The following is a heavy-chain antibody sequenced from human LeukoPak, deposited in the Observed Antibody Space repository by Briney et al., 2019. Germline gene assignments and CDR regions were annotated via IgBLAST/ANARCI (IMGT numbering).Heavy chain of an antibody. CDR3: AKIPHYDFWSGYYAFDY. Sequence: GGSLRLSCAASGFTFSSYAMSWVRQAPGKGPEWVSAISGSGGSTYYADSVKGRFTISRDNSKNTLYLQMNSLRAEDTAVYYCAKIPHYDFWSGYYAFDYWGQGTLVTVSS. CDR2: ISGSGGST. J-gene: IGHJ4*02. CDR1: GFTFSSYA. D-gene: IGHD3-3*01. V-gene: IGHV3-23*01.